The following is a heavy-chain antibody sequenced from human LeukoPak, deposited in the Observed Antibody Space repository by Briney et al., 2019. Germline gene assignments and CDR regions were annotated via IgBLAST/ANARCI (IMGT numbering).Heavy chain of an antibody. J-gene: IGHJ4*02. CDR2: ITDNGGTL. V-gene: IGHV3-23*01. Sequence: GGSLRLSCAASGFTFSSYGMSWVRQAPGRGLEWVSTITDNGGTLYYADSVKGRFTISRDSSKNMLYLQMNSVRVEDTALYYCAKLIPYSGWPYDYWGQGTLVTVSS. CDR3: AKLIPYSGWPYDY. CDR1: GFTFSSYG. D-gene: IGHD5-12*01.